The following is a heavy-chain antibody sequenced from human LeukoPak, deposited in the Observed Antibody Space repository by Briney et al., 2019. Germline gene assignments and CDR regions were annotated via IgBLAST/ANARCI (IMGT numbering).Heavy chain of an antibody. CDR1: GFTFSDYY. CDR3: ATPRVDDAFDI. CDR2: ISSSGSTI. Sequence: GGSLRLSCAASGFTFSDYYMSWIRQAPGKGLEWVSYISSSGSTIYYADSVKGRFTISRDNAKNSLYLQMNSLRAEDTAVYYCATPRVDDAFDIWGQGTMVTASS. J-gene: IGHJ3*02. V-gene: IGHV3-11*01.